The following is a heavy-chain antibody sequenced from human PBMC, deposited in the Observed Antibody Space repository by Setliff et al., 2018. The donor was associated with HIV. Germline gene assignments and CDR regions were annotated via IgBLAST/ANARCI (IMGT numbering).Heavy chain of an antibody. CDR1: GESFNGFY. Sequence: SETLSLTCAVYGESFNGFYWNWIRQPPGKGLEWIGEINPSGGTNYNPSLRSRVTMSADKAKNQFSPKLTSVTAADTAVYYCARVSITYWYSIPRDYYYYMDVWGEGTTVTVSS. V-gene: IGHV4-34*01. J-gene: IGHJ6*03. CDR2: INPSGGT. CDR3: ARVSITYWYSIPRDYYYYMDV. D-gene: IGHD2-8*02.